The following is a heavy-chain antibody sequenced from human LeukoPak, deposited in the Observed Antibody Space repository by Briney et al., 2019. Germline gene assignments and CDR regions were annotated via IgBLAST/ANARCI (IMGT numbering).Heavy chain of an antibody. Sequence: GGSLRLSCAASGFTFSSYGMHWVRQAPGKGLEWVAVISYDGSNKYYADSVKGRFTISRDNSKNTLYLQMNSLRAEDTAVYYCAKATRGQLDDYFDYWGQGTLVTVSS. CDR2: ISYDGSNK. J-gene: IGHJ4*02. V-gene: IGHV3-30*18. D-gene: IGHD6-13*01. CDR1: GFTFSSYG. CDR3: AKATRGQLDDYFDY.